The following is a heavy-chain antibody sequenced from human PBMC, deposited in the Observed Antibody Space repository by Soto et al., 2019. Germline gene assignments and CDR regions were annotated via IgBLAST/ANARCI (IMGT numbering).Heavy chain of an antibody. CDR3: TRERTGLCRNWFDP. Sequence: SETLSLTCAVYGGSFSGYYWSWIRQPPGKGLEWIGEINHSGSTNYNPSLKSRVTISVDTSKNQFSLMMSSVTAADTAVYYYTRERTGLCRNWFDPWGQGTLVTVSS. J-gene: IGHJ5*02. D-gene: IGHD1-1*01. CDR1: GGSFSGYY. V-gene: IGHV4-34*01. CDR2: INHSGST.